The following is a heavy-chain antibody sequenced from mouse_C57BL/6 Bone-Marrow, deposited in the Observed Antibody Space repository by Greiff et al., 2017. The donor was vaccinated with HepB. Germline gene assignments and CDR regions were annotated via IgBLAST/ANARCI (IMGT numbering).Heavy chain of an antibody. CDR3: ARRDYDGYYFDY. CDR1: GFTFSDYG. J-gene: IGHJ2*01. Sequence: EVQRVESGGGLVQPGGSLKLSCAASGFTFSDYGMAWVRQAPRKGPEWVAFISNLAYSIYYADTVTGRFTNSRENAKNTLYLEMSSLRSEDTAMYYCARRDYDGYYFDYWGQGTTLTVSS. D-gene: IGHD2-4*01. V-gene: IGHV5-15*01. CDR2: ISNLAYSI.